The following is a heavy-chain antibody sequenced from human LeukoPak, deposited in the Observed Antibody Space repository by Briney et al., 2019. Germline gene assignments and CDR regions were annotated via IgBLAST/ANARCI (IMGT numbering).Heavy chain of an antibody. Sequence: PSETLSLTCAVYGGSFSGYYGSWIRQPPGKGLEWIGEINHSGSTNYNPSLKSRVTISVDTSKNQFSLKLSSVTAADTAVYYCARKNKYYDILTGYWRFDYWGQGTLVTVSS. V-gene: IGHV4-34*01. CDR1: GGSFSGYY. J-gene: IGHJ4*02. CDR3: ARKNKYYDILTGYWRFDY. CDR2: INHSGST. D-gene: IGHD3-9*01.